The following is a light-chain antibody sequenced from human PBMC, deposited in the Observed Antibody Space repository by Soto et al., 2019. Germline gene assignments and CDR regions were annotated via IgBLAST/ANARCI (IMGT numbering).Light chain of an antibody. J-gene: IGKJ5*01. Sequence: DFQLTQSQSSLSASIGDRVTITCRASQNISSYLNWYQQKPGKAPKLLIYAASSLQSGVPSRFSGSGSGTDFTLTISSLQPEDFATYYCQQSYSTSITFGQGTRLEIK. CDR2: AAS. CDR3: QQSYSTSIT. CDR1: QNISSY. V-gene: IGKV1-39*01.